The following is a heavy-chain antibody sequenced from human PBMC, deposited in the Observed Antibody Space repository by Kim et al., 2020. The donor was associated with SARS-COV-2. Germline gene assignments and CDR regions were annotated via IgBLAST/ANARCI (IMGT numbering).Heavy chain of an antibody. D-gene: IGHD5-18*01. CDR3: AKSRQGRGAAIAPRGDYYGMDV. CDR2: ISYDGSNK. J-gene: IGHJ6*02. CDR1: GFTFSSYG. V-gene: IGHV3-30*18. Sequence: GGSLRLSCAASGFTFSSYGMHWVRQAPGKGLEWVAVISYDGSNKYYADSVKGRFTISRDNSKNTLYLQMNSLRAEDTAVYYCAKSRQGRGAAIAPRGDYYGMDVWGQGTTVTVSS.